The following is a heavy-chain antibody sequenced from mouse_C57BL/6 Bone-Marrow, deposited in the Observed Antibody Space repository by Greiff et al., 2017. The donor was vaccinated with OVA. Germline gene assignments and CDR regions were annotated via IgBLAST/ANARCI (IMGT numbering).Heavy chain of an antibody. V-gene: IGHV1-55*01. Sequence: QVQLQQPGAELVKPGASVKMSCKASGYTFTRYWLTWVKQRPGQGLEWIGDIYPGSGSTNYNEKFKSKATLTVDTSSSTAYMQLSSLTSEDSAVYYCARSGLLRLYYAMDYWGQGTSVTVSS. CDR3: ARSGLLRLYYAMDY. CDR1: GYTFTRYW. CDR2: IYPGSGST. D-gene: IGHD1-2*01. J-gene: IGHJ4*01.